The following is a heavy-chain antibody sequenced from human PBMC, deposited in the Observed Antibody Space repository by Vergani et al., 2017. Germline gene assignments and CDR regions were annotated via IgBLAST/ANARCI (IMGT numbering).Heavy chain of an antibody. J-gene: IGHJ4*02. CDR3: AKAGGYSGSSTYVDY. D-gene: IGHD1-26*01. CDR2: IWYDGSNK. CDR1: GFTFSSYG. V-gene: IGHV3-33*06. Sequence: QVQLVESGGGVVQPGRSLRLSCAASGFTFSSYGMHWVRQAPGKGLEWVAVIWYDGSNKYYADSVKGRFTISRDNSKNTLYLQMNSLRAEDTAVYYCAKAGGYSGSSTYVDYWGQGTLVTVSS.